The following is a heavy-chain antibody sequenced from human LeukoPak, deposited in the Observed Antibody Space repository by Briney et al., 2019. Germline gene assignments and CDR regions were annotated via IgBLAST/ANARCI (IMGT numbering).Heavy chain of an antibody. CDR3: ARDPPYYDSSGYYYDY. J-gene: IGHJ4*02. CDR1: RFTFSTYS. CDR2: ISGSSIYI. V-gene: IGHV3-21*01. Sequence: NSGGSLRLSCAASRFTFSTYSMNWVRQAPGKGLEWVSSISGSSIYIYYADSVKGRFTISRDNAKNSLYLQMNSLRAEDTAVYYCARDPPYYDSSGYYYDYWGQGTLVTVSS. D-gene: IGHD3-22*01.